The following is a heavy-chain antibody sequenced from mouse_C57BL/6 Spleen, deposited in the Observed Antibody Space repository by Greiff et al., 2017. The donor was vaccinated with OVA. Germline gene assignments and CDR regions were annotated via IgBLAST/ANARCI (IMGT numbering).Heavy chain of an antibody. V-gene: IGHV1-31*01. CDR3: APYGYDSGFAY. J-gene: IGHJ3*01. CDR1: GYSFTGYY. D-gene: IGHD2-2*01. Sequence: EVKLMESGPELVKPGASVKISCKASGYSFTGYYMHWVKQSHGNILDWIGYIYPYNGVSSYNQKFKGKATLTVDKSSSTAYMELRSLTSEDSAVYYCAPYGYDSGFAYWGQGTLVTVSA. CDR2: IYPYNGVS.